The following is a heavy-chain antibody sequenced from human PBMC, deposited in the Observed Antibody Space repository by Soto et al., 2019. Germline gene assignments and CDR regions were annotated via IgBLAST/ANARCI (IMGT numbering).Heavy chain of an antibody. Sequence: GGSLRLSCAASGFIFTNYAMNWVRQAPGKGLEWVSVIGGRGNSAYYADSVQSRFTISRDNSKNTLSLQMSSLTADDTAIYYCVREGRGSFDFWGRGTMVTVSS. V-gene: IGHV3-23*01. CDR3: VREGRGSFDF. J-gene: IGHJ3*01. D-gene: IGHD5-12*01. CDR2: IGGRGNSA. CDR1: GFIFTNYA.